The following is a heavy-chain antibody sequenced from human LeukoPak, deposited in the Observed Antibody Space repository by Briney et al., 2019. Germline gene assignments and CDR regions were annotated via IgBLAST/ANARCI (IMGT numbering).Heavy chain of an antibody. CDR2: ISRSGSTK. CDR3: AKFGAAAGIPY. D-gene: IGHD6-13*01. Sequence: GGSLRLSCAASGFTFSDYNMRWIRQAPGKGLEWVSSISRSGSTKYYADSVKGRFTISRDNAKNSLFLQMNSLRAEDTAVYYCAKFGAAAGIPYWGQGTLVTVSS. CDR1: GFTFSDYN. J-gene: IGHJ4*02. V-gene: IGHV3-11*04.